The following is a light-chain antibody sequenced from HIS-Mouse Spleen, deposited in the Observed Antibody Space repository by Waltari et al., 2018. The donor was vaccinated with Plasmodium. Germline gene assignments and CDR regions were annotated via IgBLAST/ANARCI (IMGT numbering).Light chain of an antibody. CDR2: WAS. CDR1: QSVLYSSNNKNY. J-gene: IGKJ4*01. Sequence: DIVMTQSPDSLAVSLGERATINCKSSQSVLYSSNNKNYLAWYQQKPGQRPKLLIYWASTRESGGPDLFSGSGSGTDFTLTISSLQAEDVAVYYCQQYYSTPLTFGGGTKVEIK. V-gene: IGKV4-1*01. CDR3: QQYYSTPLT.